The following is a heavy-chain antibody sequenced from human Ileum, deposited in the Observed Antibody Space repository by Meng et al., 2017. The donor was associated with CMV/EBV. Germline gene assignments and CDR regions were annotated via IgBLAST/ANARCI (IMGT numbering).Heavy chain of an antibody. J-gene: IGHJ4*02. V-gene: IGHV3-74*01. CDR2: TNTDGSRL. CDR1: GFSFSDYW. Sequence: LYCAASGFSFSDYWVPWVRQAPGKGLEWVSRTNTDGSRLDYAESVKGRFTISRDNAKNTLWLQMNTLRAEDTAMYYCARDLRGPRDYWGQGTLVTVSS. CDR3: ARDLRGPRDY. D-gene: IGHD5/OR15-5a*01.